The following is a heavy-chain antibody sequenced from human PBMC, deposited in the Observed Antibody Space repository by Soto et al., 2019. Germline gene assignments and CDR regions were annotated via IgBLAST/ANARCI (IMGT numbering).Heavy chain of an antibody. Sequence: PGESLKISCKGSGYSFTSYWIGWVRQMPGKGLEWMGIIYPGDSDTRYSPSFQGQVTISADKSISTAYLQWSSLKASDTAMYYCARLPMGSVQTNMVAFDYWGQGTLVTVSS. J-gene: IGHJ4*02. CDR1: GYSFTSYW. V-gene: IGHV5-51*01. CDR2: IYPGDSDT. CDR3: ARLPMGSVQTNMVAFDY. D-gene: IGHD5-12*01.